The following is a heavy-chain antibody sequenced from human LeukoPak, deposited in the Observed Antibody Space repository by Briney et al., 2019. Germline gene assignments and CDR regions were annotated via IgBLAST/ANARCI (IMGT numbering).Heavy chain of an antibody. CDR1: GYTFIYCY. D-gene: IGHD3-3*02. CDR2: ITPKSGDT. V-gene: IGHV1-2*02. Sequence: GASVKVSCKAAGYTFIYCYIHWVRQAPGQGLEYVGWITPKSGDTYSPQRFQGRVTMTRDASISTAYMELSSLRSDDTAVYFCARVRLADERAWAYWRQGTLVTVSS. J-gene: IGHJ4*02. CDR3: ARVRLADERAWAY.